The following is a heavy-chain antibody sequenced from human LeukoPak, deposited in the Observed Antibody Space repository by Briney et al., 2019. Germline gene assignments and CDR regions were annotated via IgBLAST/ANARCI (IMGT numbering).Heavy chain of an antibody. J-gene: IGHJ4*02. Sequence: ASVKVSCKASGYTFTSYDFNWLRQATGQRPEWMGWMSPNSGDTGYAQKFQDRVTMTRNTSISTAYMELSSLRSDDTAVYYCARGPPNWGYDYWGPGTLVTVSS. CDR2: MSPNSGDT. CDR3: ARGPPNWGYDY. V-gene: IGHV1-8*01. CDR1: GYTFTSYD. D-gene: IGHD7-27*01.